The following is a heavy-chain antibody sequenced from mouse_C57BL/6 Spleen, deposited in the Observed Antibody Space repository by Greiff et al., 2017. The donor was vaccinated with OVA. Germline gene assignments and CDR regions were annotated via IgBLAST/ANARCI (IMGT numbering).Heavy chain of an antibody. Sequence: EVKLMESGPVLVKPGASVKMSCKASGYTFTDYYMNWVKQSHGKSLEWIGVINPYNGGTSYNQKFKGKATLTVDKSSSTAYMELNSLTSEDSAVYYCARRGAQAASFDYWGQGTTLTVSS. J-gene: IGHJ2*01. CDR2: INPYNGGT. CDR1: GYTFTDYY. D-gene: IGHD3-2*02. V-gene: IGHV1-19*01. CDR3: ARRGAQAASFDY.